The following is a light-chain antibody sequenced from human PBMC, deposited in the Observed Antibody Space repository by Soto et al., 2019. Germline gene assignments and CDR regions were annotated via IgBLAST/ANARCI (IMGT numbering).Light chain of an antibody. CDR1: SGHSSFA. CDR2: LNSDGSH. V-gene: IGLV4-69*01. CDR3: QTRGTGIHEL. Sequence: QSVLTQSPSASASLGASVNLTCTLSSGHSSFAIAWHQQQPEKGPRFLMKLNSDGSHNKGDGIPDRFSGSSSGAERYLTISSLQSDDEAYYDCQTRGTGIHELFGGGTKVTVL. J-gene: IGLJ2*01.